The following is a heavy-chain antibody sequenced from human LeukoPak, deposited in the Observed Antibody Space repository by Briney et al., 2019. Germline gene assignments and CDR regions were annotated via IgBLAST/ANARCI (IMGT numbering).Heavy chain of an antibody. CDR2: ISGSGGST. D-gene: IGHD1-1*01. J-gene: IGHJ4*02. Sequence: GGSLRLSRAASGFTFSSYAMSWVRQAPGKGLEWVSAISGSGGSTYYADSVKGRFTISRDNSKNTLYLQMNSLRAEDTAVYYCAKVSRRVLEPCFDYWGQGTLVTVSS. CDR1: GFTFSSYA. V-gene: IGHV3-23*01. CDR3: AKVSRRVLEPCFDY.